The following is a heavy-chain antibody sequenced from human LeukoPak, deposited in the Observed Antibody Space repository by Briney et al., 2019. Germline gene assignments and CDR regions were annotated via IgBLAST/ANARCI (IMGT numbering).Heavy chain of an antibody. CDR2: LIGSSGST. D-gene: IGHD5-12*01. CDR3: AKGAYDYIEIAYFDS. V-gene: IGHV3-23*01. J-gene: IGHJ4*02. Sequence: GGSLRLSCAASGFTSTKYAMNWVRQAPGKGLEWVSVLIGSSGSTDYADSVKGRFTMSRDISKNTLFLQMNSLRAKDTAIYYCAKGAYDYIEIAYFDSWGQGTLVTVSS. CDR1: GFTSTKYA.